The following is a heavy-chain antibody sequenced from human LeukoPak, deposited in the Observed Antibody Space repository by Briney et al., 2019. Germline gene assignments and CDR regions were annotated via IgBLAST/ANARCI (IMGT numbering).Heavy chain of an antibody. J-gene: IGHJ4*02. V-gene: IGHV3-23*01. CDR3: VRGGGYYHDY. CDR2: ISGSGGST. Sequence: GGSLRLSCAASGFTFGSYAMSWVRQAPGKGLEWVSVISGSGGSTDYADSVKGRFTISRDNAKNTLYLQMNSLRAEDTAVYYCVRGGGYYHDYWGQGTLVTVSS. D-gene: IGHD3-3*01. CDR1: GFTFGSYA.